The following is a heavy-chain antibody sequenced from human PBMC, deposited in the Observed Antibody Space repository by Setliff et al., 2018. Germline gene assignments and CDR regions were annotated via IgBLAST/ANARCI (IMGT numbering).Heavy chain of an antibody. D-gene: IGHD1-26*01. J-gene: IGHJ4*02. CDR3: ARATMGGDFDA. Sequence: SETLSLTCIVSGGSISSYYWTWIRQPPGKGLEWIGYIYYSGSTNYNPSLESRVTISVDTSKNQFSLRMTSVTAADTAVYYCARATMGGDFDAWGQGTLVTVSS. V-gene: IGHV4-59*01. CDR2: IYYSGST. CDR1: GGSISSYY.